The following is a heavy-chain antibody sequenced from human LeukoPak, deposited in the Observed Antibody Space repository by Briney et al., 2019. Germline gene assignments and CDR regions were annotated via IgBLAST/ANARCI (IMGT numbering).Heavy chain of an antibody. CDR3: ARRLGRKFGERFYYYHYMDV. D-gene: IGHD3-10*01. Sequence: SETLSLTCAVSGYSISSSNWWGWIRQPPGKGLEWIGYIYYSGSIYYNPSLKSRVTISVDTSKNQFSLKLRSVTAADTAVYYCARRLGRKFGERFYYYHYMDVWGKGTTVTISS. CDR2: IYYSGSI. CDR1: GYSISSSNW. V-gene: IGHV4-28*05. J-gene: IGHJ6*03.